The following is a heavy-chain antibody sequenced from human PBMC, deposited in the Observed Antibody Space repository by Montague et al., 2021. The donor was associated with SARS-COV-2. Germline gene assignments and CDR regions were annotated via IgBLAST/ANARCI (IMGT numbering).Heavy chain of an antibody. Sequence: CAISGDSVSSNSAAWNWTRQSPSRGLEWLGRTYYRFKWFHDYAISVKSRIIINPDTSKNQFSLQLNSVTPEDTAVYYCANFAVSGTTADYWGQGILVTVSS. CDR3: ANFAVSGTTADY. CDR1: GDSVSSNSAA. J-gene: IGHJ4*02. CDR2: TYYRFKWFH. D-gene: IGHD6-19*01. V-gene: IGHV6-1*01.